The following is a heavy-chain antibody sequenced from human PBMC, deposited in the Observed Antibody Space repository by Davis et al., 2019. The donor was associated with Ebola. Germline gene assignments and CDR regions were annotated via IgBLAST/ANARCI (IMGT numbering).Heavy chain of an antibody. D-gene: IGHD3-3*01. V-gene: IGHV1-8*01. CDR1: GYTFTSYD. CDR3: ARWGNHYDFWSGYYYYYGMDV. Sequence: ASVKVSCKASGYTFTSYDINWVRQATGQGLEWMGWMNPNSGNTGYAQKFQGRVTMTRNTSISTAYMELSSLRSEDTAVYYCARWGNHYDFWSGYYYYYGMDVWGQGTTVTVSS. CDR2: MNPNSGNT. J-gene: IGHJ6*02.